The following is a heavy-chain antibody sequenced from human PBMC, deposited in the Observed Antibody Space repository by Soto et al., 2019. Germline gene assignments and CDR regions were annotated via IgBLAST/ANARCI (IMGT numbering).Heavy chain of an antibody. J-gene: IGHJ4*02. V-gene: IGHV3-15*01. CDR2: IRTKTDDEAT. D-gene: IGHD3-10*01. CDR1: GFTFNYAW. CDR3: AKGAPTGTFFDY. Sequence: EVPLVESGGGLVQPGESLRLSCTASGFTFNYAWMSWVRQAPGKGLEWVARIRTKTDDEATDYAAPVKGRFSVSRDDSKNTVHLQMNSLKTEDTAVYYCAKGAPTGTFFDYWGQGIVVTVSS.